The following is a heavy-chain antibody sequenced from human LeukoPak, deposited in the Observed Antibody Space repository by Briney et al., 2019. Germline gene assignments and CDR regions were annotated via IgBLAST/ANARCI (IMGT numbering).Heavy chain of an antibody. Sequence: SETLSLTCTVSGGSISSYYWSWIRQPAGTGLEWIGYIYHTGDSNQNPSLKGRVTVTLDTPKNQVSLKVTSVTAADTAVYYCARHAFASPLDIWGQGTVVTVSS. CDR1: GGSISSYY. V-gene: IGHV4-59*08. D-gene: IGHD2-21*01. CDR3: ARHAFASPLDI. J-gene: IGHJ4*02. CDR2: IYHTGDS.